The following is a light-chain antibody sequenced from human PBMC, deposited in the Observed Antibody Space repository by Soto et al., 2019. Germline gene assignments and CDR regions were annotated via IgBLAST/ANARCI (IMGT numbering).Light chain of an antibody. CDR2: GAS. J-gene: IGKJ1*01. V-gene: IGKV3-15*01. CDR1: QSVSSN. CDR3: QQYNNWPPV. Sequence: EIVMTQSPATLSVSPGERATLSCRASQSVSSNLDWYQQKPGKAPRLLIYGASTRATGIPARFSGSGSGTEFTLTISSLQSEDFAVYYCQQYNNWPPVFGQGTKVDIK.